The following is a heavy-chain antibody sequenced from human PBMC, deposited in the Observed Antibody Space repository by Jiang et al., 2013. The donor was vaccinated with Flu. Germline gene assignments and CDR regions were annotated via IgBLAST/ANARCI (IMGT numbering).Heavy chain of an antibody. CDR2: INPNSGGT. J-gene: IGHJ6*01. D-gene: IGHD3-22*01. Sequence: SGAEVKKPGASVKVSCKASGYTFTGYYMHWVRQAPGQGLEWMGWINPNSGGTNYAQKFQGWVTMTRDTSISTAYMELSRLRSDDTAVYYCARDTGGYYYDSSGYYSSYYYYYGMDV. CDR1: GYTFTGYY. CDR3: ARDTGGYYYDSSGYYSSYYYYYGMDV. V-gene: IGHV1-2*04.